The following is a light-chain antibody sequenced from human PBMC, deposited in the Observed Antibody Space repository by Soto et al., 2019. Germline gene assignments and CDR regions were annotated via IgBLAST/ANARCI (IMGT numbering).Light chain of an antibody. J-gene: IGLJ2*01. V-gene: IGLV2-14*03. Sequence: QSALTQPASASGSPGQSVTISCTGTSSDVGGYNYFSWYQHQPGKAPTLMIYNVSNRPSGVSNRFSGPKTGNTASLTIAGLQAEDDADYYYSSYTTSSTFVVFGGGTKVTVL. CDR2: NVS. CDR1: SSDVGGYNY. CDR3: SSYTTSSTFVV.